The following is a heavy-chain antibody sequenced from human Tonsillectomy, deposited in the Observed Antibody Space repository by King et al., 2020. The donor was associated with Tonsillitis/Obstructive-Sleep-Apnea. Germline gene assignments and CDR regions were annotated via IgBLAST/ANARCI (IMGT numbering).Heavy chain of an antibody. CDR2: IYPGDSET. V-gene: IGHV5-51*01. D-gene: IGHD5-18*01. Sequence: QLVQSGAEVKKPGESLKISCKGSGYSFTSFWIGWVRQMPGKGLEWMGLIYPGDSETRYSPSFQGQVTMSVDKSISTAYLQWSSLKASDTAIYYCARGGYTYGHYYYYSMDVWGKGATVTVSS. CDR1: GYSFTSFW. CDR3: ARGGYTYGHYYYYSMDV. J-gene: IGHJ6*03.